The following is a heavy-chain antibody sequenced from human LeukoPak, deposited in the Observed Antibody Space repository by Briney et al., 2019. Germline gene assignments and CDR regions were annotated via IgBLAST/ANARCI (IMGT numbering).Heavy chain of an antibody. CDR3: VHAITIFGVPRENWFDP. J-gene: IGHJ5*02. Sequence: SGPTLVKPTQTLTLTCTFSGFSLSTGGVGVGWIRQPPGKALEWLALIYWTDDKRYSPSLKSRLTIAKDTSKNQVLLTMRKMHPVDTATYYCVHAITIFGVPRENWFDPWGQGTLVTVSS. V-gene: IGHV2-5*01. D-gene: IGHD3-3*01. CDR1: GFSLSTGGVG. CDR2: IYWTDDK.